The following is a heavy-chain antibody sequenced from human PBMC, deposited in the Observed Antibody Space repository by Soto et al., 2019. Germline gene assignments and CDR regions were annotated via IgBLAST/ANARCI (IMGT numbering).Heavy chain of an antibody. CDR3: ARDQGAAGIGTFDY. V-gene: IGHV4-61*01. CDR2: IYYSGST. CDR1: GGSVSSGSYY. D-gene: IGHD6-13*01. J-gene: IGHJ4*02. Sequence: SETLSLTCTVSGGSVSSGSYYWSWIRQPPGKGLEWIGYIYYSGSTNYNPSLKSRVTISVDTSKNQFSLKLSSVTAADTAVYYCARDQGAAGIGTFDYWGQGTLVTVSS.